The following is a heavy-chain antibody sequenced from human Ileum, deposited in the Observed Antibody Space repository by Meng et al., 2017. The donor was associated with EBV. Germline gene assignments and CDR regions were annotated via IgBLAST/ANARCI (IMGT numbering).Heavy chain of an antibody. J-gene: IGHJ4*02. CDR3: TTDTRFRIDS. CDR2: ISHDGSNT. D-gene: IGHD2-21*01. V-gene: IGHV3-74*03. CDR1: GFTFSSYV. Sequence: EVQLVESGGGLVQSGGCLRLSCAASGFTFSSYVMHWVRQAPGKGLVWVSRISHDGSNTMYADSVKGRFTVSRDNAKNTLYVQMNNLRAEDTAVYYCTTDTRFRIDSWGQGTLVTVSS.